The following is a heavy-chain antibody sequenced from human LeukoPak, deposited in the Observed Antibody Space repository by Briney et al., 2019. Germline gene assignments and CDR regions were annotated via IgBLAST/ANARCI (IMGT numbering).Heavy chain of an antibody. CDR3: AKDSSAYYYLSDYFDY. CDR1: GFTFSNYG. V-gene: IGHV3-23*01. CDR2: IRGSGGRT. D-gene: IGHD3-22*01. J-gene: IGHJ4*02. Sequence: GGSLRLSCAASGFTFSNYGMSWVRQAPGKGLEWVSGIRGSGGRTYYADSVKGRFTISRDNSRITLYLQMNSLRAEDTAVYYCAKDSSAYYYLSDYFDYWGQGTLVTVSS.